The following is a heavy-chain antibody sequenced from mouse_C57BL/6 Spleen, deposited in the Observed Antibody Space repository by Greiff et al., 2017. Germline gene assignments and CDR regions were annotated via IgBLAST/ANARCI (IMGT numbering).Heavy chain of an antibody. CDR3: ARDTTVVDD. D-gene: IGHD1-1*01. CDR1: GYTFTSYW. CDR2: IDPSDSYT. J-gene: IGHJ2*01. V-gene: IGHV1-50*01. Sequence: QVQLQQPGAELVKPGASVKLSCKASGYTFTSYWMQWVKQRPGQGLEWIGEIDPSDSYTNYNQKFKGKATLTVDNSSSKAYMQLSSLTSEDSAVYYCARDTTVVDDWGQGTTLTVSS.